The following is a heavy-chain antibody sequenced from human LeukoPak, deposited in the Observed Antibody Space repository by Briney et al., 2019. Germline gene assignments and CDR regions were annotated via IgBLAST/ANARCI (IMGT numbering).Heavy chain of an antibody. J-gene: IGHJ6*03. CDR1: GFTFSSYW. Sequence: GGSLRLSCAASGFTFSSYWMSWVRQAPGKGLDWVANIKQDGSEKYYVDSVKGRFTISRDNAKNSLYLQMNTLRAEDTAVYCCASHSGYYFYMDVWGKGTTVTVSS. V-gene: IGHV3-7*01. CDR2: IKQDGSEK. CDR3: ASHSGYYFYMDV. D-gene: IGHD2-21*01.